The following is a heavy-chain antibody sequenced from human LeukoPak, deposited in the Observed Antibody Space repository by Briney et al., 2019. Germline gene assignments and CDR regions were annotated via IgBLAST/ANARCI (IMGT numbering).Heavy chain of an antibody. D-gene: IGHD3-9*01. Sequence: GASVKVSCKASGGTFSSYAISWARQAPGQGLEWMGGIIPIFGTANYAQKFQGRVTITADESTSTAYMELSSLRSEDTAVYYCARHAPPDNYFDCWGQGTLVTVSS. V-gene: IGHV1-69*13. CDR1: GGTFSSYA. CDR2: IIPIFGTA. CDR3: ARHAPPDNYFDC. J-gene: IGHJ4*02.